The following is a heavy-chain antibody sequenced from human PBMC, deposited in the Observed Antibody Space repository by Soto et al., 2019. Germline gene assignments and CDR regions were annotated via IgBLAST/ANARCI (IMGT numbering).Heavy chain of an antibody. Sequence: EVQLVETGGGLIQPGGPLRLSCAVSGFTVSSNYMNWVRRAPGKGLEWVSVIYSGGTTDYADSVKGRFTISRDSSKNTLYLQMNSLRAEDTAVYYCARGLSLSEWWFDYWGQGTLVTVSS. CDR2: IYSGGTT. J-gene: IGHJ4*02. CDR3: ARGLSLSEWWFDY. V-gene: IGHV3-53*02. D-gene: IGHD2-8*01. CDR1: GFTVSSNY.